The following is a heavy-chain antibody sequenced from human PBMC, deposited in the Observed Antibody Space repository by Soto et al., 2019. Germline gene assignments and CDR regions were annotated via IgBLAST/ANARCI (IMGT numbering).Heavy chain of an antibody. CDR3: ARGSYITKVATTPYYFDY. CDR1: GGSISSYY. Sequence: SETLSLTCTVSGGSISSYYWSWIRQPPGKGLEWIGYIYYSGSTNYNPSLKSRVTISVDTSKNQFSLKLSSVTAADTAVYYCARGSYITKVATTPYYFDYWGQGTLVTVSS. D-gene: IGHD5-12*01. CDR2: IYYSGST. J-gene: IGHJ4*02. V-gene: IGHV4-59*01.